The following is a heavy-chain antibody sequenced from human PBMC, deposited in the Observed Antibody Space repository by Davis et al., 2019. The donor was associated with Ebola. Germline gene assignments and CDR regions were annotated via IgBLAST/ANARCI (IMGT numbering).Heavy chain of an antibody. J-gene: IGHJ6*02. CDR3: ARVRDGYYYYGLDL. Sequence: ASVKVSCKASGYTFTGYYMHWVRQAPGQGLEWMGWINPNSGGTNYAQKFQGRVTMTRDTSISTAYMELSRLRSDDTAVYYCARVRDGYYYYGLDLWGQGTTVIVSS. CDR1: GYTFTGYY. CDR2: INPNSGGT. V-gene: IGHV1-2*02.